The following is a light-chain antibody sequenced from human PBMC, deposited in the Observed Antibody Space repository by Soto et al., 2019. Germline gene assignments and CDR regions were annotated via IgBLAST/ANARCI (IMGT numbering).Light chain of an antibody. CDR2: DVS. Sequence: QSALTQPASVSGSPGQSITISCTGTSSDVGGYNYVSWYQQHPGKAPKLMIYDVSDRPSGVSNRFSGSKSGNTASLTISGLQAEDEVDYYCSSYTNRGTLDIFGTGTKLTVL. CDR1: SSDVGGYNY. J-gene: IGLJ1*01. CDR3: SSYTNRGTLDI. V-gene: IGLV2-14*01.